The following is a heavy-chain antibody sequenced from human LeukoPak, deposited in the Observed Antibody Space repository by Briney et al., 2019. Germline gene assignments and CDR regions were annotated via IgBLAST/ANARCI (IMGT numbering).Heavy chain of an antibody. Sequence: PGGSLRLSCAASGFTFSSYGMHWVRQAPGKGLEWVAVTSYDGSNKYYADSVKGRFTISRDDSKNTLYLQMNSLRAEDTAVYYCAKDGPYCSGGSCGFDYWGQGTLVTVSS. CDR2: TSYDGSNK. J-gene: IGHJ4*02. V-gene: IGHV3-30*18. CDR3: AKDGPYCSGGSCGFDY. CDR1: GFTFSSYG. D-gene: IGHD2-15*01.